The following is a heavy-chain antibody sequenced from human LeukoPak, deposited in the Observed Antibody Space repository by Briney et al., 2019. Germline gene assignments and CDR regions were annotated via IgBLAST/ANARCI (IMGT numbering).Heavy chain of an antibody. Sequence: GGSLRLSCAASGFTLSSYAMNWVRQAPGKGLEWVSLISGSGGSTDYADSVKGRFTISRDNSKNTLYLQMNSLRAEDTAVYYCAVAVVGGHDYWGQGTLVTVSS. CDR3: AVAVVGGHDY. J-gene: IGHJ4*02. D-gene: IGHD6-19*01. CDR2: ISGSGGST. CDR1: GFTLSSYA. V-gene: IGHV3-23*01.